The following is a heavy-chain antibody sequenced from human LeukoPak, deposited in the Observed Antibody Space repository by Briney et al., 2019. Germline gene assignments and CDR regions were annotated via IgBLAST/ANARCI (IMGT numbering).Heavy chain of an antibody. CDR3: ARAEMVVVIDPSSFDY. D-gene: IGHD3-22*01. CDR1: GYTFTGYY. J-gene: IGHJ4*02. CDR2: INPNSGGT. V-gene: IGHV1-2*02. Sequence: ASVKVSCKASGYTFTGYYMYWVRQAPGQGLEWMGWINPNSGGTNYAQKFQGRVTMTRDTSISTAYMELSRLRSDDTAVYYCARAEMVVVIDPSSFDYWGQGTLVTVSS.